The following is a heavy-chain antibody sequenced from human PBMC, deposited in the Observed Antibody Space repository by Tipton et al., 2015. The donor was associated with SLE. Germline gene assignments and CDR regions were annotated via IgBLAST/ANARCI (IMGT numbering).Heavy chain of an antibody. V-gene: IGHV3-74*01. D-gene: IGHD2-2*01. CDR3: AREVVVPPAIRHYYGMDV. J-gene: IGHJ6*02. CDR1: GFTFSYYW. CDR2: INSDGSST. Sequence: GSLRLSCAASGFTFSYYWMHWVRQAPGKGLVWVSRINSDGSSTSYADSVKGRFTISRDNAKNTLYLQMNSLRAEDTAVYYCAREVVVPPAIRHYYGMDVWGQGTTVTVSS.